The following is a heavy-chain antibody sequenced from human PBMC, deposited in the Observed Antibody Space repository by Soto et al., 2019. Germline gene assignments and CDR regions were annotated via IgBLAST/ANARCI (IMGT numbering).Heavy chain of an antibody. D-gene: IGHD3-22*01. V-gene: IGHV3-30*18. CDR3: AKDATIYDSSPFDY. J-gene: IGHJ4*02. Sequence: GGSLRLSCAASGFTFSSYGMHWVRQAPGKGLEWVAVISYDGSNKYYADSVKGRFTIPRDNSKNTLYLQMNSLRAEDTAVYYCAKDATIYDSSPFDYWGQGTLVTVSS. CDR2: ISYDGSNK. CDR1: GFTFSSYG.